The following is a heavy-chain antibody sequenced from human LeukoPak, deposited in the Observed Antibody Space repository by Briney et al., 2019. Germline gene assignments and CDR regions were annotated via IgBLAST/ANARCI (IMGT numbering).Heavy chain of an antibody. CDR2: IWYDGSNK. CDR3: ARYSSSSWYTFDY. D-gene: IGHD6-13*01. J-gene: IGHJ4*02. Sequence: GGSLRLSCAASGLTFSSYGMHWVRQAPGKGLEWVPVIWYDGSNKYYADSVKGRFTISRDNSKNTLYLQMNSLRAEDTVVYYCARYSSSSWYTFDYWGQGTLVTVSS. CDR1: GLTFSSYG. V-gene: IGHV3-33*01.